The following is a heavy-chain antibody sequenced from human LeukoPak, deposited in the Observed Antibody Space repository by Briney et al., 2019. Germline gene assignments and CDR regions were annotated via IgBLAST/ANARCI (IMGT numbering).Heavy chain of an antibody. CDR3: ARHVPQTPDTAMDY. D-gene: IGHD5-18*01. CDR1: GGSISSGDYY. J-gene: IGHJ4*02. Sequence: PSETLSLTCTVSGGSISSGDYYWSWIRQPPGKGLEWIGYIYYSGSTYYNPSLKSRVTISVDTSKNQFSLKLSSVTAADTAVYYCARHVPQTPDTAMDYWGQGTLVTVSS. V-gene: IGHV4-30-4*01. CDR2: IYYSGST.